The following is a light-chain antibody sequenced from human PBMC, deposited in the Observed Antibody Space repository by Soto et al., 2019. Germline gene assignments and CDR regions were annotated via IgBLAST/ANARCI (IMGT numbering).Light chain of an antibody. CDR2: TAS. V-gene: IGKV1-39*01. CDR1: QSISSY. Sequence: DIQMTQSPSSLSASVGDRVTITCRASQSISSYVNWYQQKPGKAPKLLIYTASNLQSGVPSRFSGSGSGTDFTLTIIRLQHEDFATYYCQHYHSIPWTFGQGTKVDIK. J-gene: IGKJ1*01. CDR3: QHYHSIPWT.